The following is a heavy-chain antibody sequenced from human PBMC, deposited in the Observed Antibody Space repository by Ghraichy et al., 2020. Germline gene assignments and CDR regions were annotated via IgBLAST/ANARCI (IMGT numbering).Heavy chain of an antibody. CDR3: ARSSMEGCGGDCYYYYYYMDV. D-gene: IGHD2-21*01. Sequence: SGPTLVKPTQTLTLTCTFSGFSLSTSGMCVSWIRQPPGKALEWLARIDWDDDKYYSTSLKTRLTISKDTSKNQVVLTMTNMDPVDTATYYCARSSMEGCGGDCYYYYYYMDVWGKGTTVTVSS. CDR2: IDWDDDK. CDR1: GFSLSTSGMC. J-gene: IGHJ6*03. V-gene: IGHV2-70*11.